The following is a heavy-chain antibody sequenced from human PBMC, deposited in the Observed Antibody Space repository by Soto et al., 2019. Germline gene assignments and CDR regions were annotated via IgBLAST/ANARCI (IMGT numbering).Heavy chain of an antibody. CDR3: AKYVDGLHLGEANHDAFDI. CDR2: ISYDGSNK. CDR1: GFTFSSYG. Sequence: GGSLRLSCAASGFTFSSYGMHWVRQAPGKGLEWVAVISYDGSNKYYADSVKGRFTISRDNSKNTLYLQMNSLRAEDTAVYYCAKYVDGLHLGEANHDAFDIWGQGTMVTVSS. V-gene: IGHV3-30*18. D-gene: IGHD3-16*01. J-gene: IGHJ3*02.